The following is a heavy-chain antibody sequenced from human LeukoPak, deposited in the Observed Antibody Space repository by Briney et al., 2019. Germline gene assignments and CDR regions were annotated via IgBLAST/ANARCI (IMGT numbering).Heavy chain of an antibody. V-gene: IGHV1-69*04. CDR1: GGTFSSYA. J-gene: IGHJ3*02. D-gene: IGHD6-19*01. CDR3: ARGDGWLVAFDI. Sequence: ASVKVSCKASGGTFSSYAISWVRQAPGQGLEWMGRIIPILGIASYAQKFQGRVTMTRDTSTSTVYMELSSLRSEDTAVYYCARGDGWLVAFDIWGQGTMVTVSS. CDR2: IIPILGIA.